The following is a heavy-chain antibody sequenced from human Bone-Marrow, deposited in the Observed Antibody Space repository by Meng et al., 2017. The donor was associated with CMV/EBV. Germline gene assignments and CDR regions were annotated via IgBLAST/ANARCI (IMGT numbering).Heavy chain of an antibody. CDR1: GFTFDDYG. D-gene: IGHD4-17*01. Sequence: GESLKISCAASGFTFDDYGMSWVRQAPGKGLEWVSGINWNGGSTAYADSVKGRFTISRDNAKNSLYLQMNSLRAGDTAVYYCARESGDYDAFDYWGQGTLVTVSS. CDR3: ARESGDYDAFDY. CDR2: INWNGGST. J-gene: IGHJ4*02. V-gene: IGHV3-20*04.